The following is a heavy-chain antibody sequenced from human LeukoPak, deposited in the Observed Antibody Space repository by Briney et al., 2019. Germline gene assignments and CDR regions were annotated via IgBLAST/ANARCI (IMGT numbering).Heavy chain of an antibody. Sequence: PGGSLRLSCAASGFTFSSYCMSWVRQAPGKGLEWVSAISSDGGGTYYADSVKGRFTISRDNSKNTLYLQMDSLRAEDTAVYYCAKGSSGWPYYFDCWGQGTLVTVSS. CDR2: ISSDGGGT. V-gene: IGHV3-23*01. CDR1: GFTFSSYC. CDR3: AKGSSGWPYYFDC. D-gene: IGHD6-19*01. J-gene: IGHJ4*02.